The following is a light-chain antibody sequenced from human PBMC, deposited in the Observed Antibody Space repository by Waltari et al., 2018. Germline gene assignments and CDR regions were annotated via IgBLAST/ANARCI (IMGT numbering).Light chain of an antibody. CDR2: QDT. V-gene: IGLV3-1*01. J-gene: IGLJ1*01. CDR3: QTWDSRTAI. Sequence: SYGLTQPPSLSVSPGQTASITCSGDKLGDQFASWYQQRPGQSPTLVIYQDTKRPSGIPERFSGSNSGNTATLTIRGTQALDEADYYCQTWDSRTAIFGTGTKVTVV. CDR1: KLGDQF.